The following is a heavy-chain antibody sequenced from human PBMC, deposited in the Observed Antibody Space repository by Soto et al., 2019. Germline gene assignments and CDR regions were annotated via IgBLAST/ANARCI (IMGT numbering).Heavy chain of an antibody. Sequence: QVQLQESGPGLVKPSQTLSLTCTVSGGSISSGGYYWSWISQHPGEGLEWIGNIHYSGRTYYTPSLQSRVTISVDTSKNQFSLKLTSVTAADTAVYYCARDREAYDSSGCIDFCGQGTLVTVSS. CDR2: IHYSGRT. D-gene: IGHD3-22*01. J-gene: IGHJ4*02. CDR1: GGSISSGGYY. CDR3: ARDREAYDSSGCIDF. V-gene: IGHV4-31*03.